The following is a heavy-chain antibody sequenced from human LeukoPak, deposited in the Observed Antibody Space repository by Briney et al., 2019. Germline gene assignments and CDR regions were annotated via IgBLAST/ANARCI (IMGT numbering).Heavy chain of an antibody. Sequence: SVKVSCKASGGTFSSYVISWVRQAPGQGLEWMGGIIPIFGTANYAQKFQGRVTITADESTSTAYMELSSLRSEDTAVYYCARGDSVVPAAIIPGYFQHWGQGTLVTVSS. D-gene: IGHD2-2*01. CDR3: ARGDSVVPAAIIPGYFQH. V-gene: IGHV1-69*01. CDR1: GGTFSSYV. CDR2: IIPIFGTA. J-gene: IGHJ1*01.